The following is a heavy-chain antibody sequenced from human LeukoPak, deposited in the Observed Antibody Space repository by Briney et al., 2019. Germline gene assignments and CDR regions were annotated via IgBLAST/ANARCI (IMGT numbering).Heavy chain of an antibody. V-gene: IGHV1-24*01. Sequence: ASVKVSCKVSGYTLTELSMHWVRQAPGKGLEWMGGFDPEDGETIYAQKFQGRVTMTEDTSTDTAYMELSSLRSEDTAVYYCATTRYRSSTSCYEYYYYYGMDVWGQGTTVTVSS. D-gene: IGHD2-2*01. CDR1: GYTLTELS. CDR2: FDPEDGET. CDR3: ATTRYRSSTSCYEYYYYYGMDV. J-gene: IGHJ6*02.